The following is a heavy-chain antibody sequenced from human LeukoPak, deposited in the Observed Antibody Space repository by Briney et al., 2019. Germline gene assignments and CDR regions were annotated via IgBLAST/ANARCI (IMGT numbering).Heavy chain of an antibody. V-gene: IGHV3-7*01. D-gene: IGHD6-13*01. J-gene: IGHJ4*02. CDR2: INQDGSEK. CDR1: GFTFSTFW. Sequence: PGESLRLSCAASGFTFSTFWMTWVRQAPGKGLEWVANINQDGSEKSYVDSVNGRFTISRDNTKNSLYLQMNRLRAEDTALYYCTRNTVAAAGDDWGQGTLVTVSS. CDR3: TRNTVAAAGDD.